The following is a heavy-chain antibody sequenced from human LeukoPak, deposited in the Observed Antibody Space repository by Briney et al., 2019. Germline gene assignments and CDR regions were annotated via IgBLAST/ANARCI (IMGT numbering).Heavy chain of an antibody. V-gene: IGHV1-3*01. Sequence: ASVKVSCKASGYTFTSYAMHWVRQAPGQRLEWMGWINAGNGNTKYSQKFQGRVTITRDTSASTAYMELSSLRSEDTAVYYCARSYYYDSSGYQYYYGMDVWGQGTTVTVSS. CDR3: ARSYYYDSSGYQYYYGMDV. CDR2: INAGNGNT. J-gene: IGHJ6*02. D-gene: IGHD3-22*01. CDR1: GYTFTSYA.